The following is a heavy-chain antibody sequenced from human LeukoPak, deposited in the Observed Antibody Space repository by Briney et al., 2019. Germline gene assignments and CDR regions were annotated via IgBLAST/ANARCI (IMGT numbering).Heavy chain of an antibody. CDR2: ISGSGGST. CDR3: ARDAYSNYVFDY. D-gene: IGHD4-11*01. J-gene: IGHJ4*02. CDR1: GFTVSSNY. Sequence: GGSLRLSCSASGFTVSSNYMSWVRQAPGKGLEWVSAISGSGGSTYYADSVKGRFTISRDNSKNTLYLQMNSLRAEDTAVYYCARDAYSNYVFDYWGQGTLVTVSS. V-gene: IGHV3-23*01.